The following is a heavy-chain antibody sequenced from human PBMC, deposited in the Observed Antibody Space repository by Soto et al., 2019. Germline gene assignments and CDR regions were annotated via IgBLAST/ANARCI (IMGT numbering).Heavy chain of an antibody. D-gene: IGHD3-16*01. CDR3: XXXHGGGITFE. CDR2: ISAYNGNT. Sequence: QVQLVQSGAEVKKPGASVKVSCKASGYTFTSYAISWVRQAPGQGLEWMGWISAYNGNTNYAQKLQGRVTMTTDTXXXXXXXXXXXXXXXXXXXXXXXXXHGGGITFEWGQGTLVTVSS. J-gene: IGHJ4*02. CDR1: GYTFTSYA. V-gene: IGHV1-18*01.